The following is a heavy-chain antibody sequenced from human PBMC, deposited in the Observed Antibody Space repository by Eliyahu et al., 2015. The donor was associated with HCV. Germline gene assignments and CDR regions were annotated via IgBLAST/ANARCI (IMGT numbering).Heavy chain of an antibody. Sequence: QLQLQESGPGLVKPPETLSLTCNVAGGPISSSSYYWGWIRQPPGKGLEWIASIYYIGSTSYNPSLKSRVTISVDRSKNQFSLTLSSVTAADTAVYYCARQLTSATSGRFDYWGQGTLVTVSS. CDR3: ARQLTSATSGRFDY. D-gene: IGHD4-11*01. V-gene: IGHV4-39*01. CDR1: GGPISSSSYY. CDR2: IYYIGST. J-gene: IGHJ4*02.